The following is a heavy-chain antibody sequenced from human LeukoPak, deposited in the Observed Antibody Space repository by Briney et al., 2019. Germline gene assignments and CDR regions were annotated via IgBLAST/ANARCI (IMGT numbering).Heavy chain of an antibody. CDR2: IYSSGST. CDR1: GGSISSYY. J-gene: IGHJ4*02. CDR3: ARRSRTWSFDY. V-gene: IGHV4-59*08. D-gene: IGHD6-13*01. Sequence: SETLSLTCTVSGGSISSYYWSWIRQPPGKGLEWIGYIYSSGSTNYNPSLKSRVTIFVDTSKNQFSLKLSSVTAADTAVYYCARRSRTWSFDYWGQGTLVTVYS.